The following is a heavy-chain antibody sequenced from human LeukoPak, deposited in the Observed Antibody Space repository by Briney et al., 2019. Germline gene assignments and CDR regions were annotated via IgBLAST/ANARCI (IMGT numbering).Heavy chain of an antibody. D-gene: IGHD3-22*01. V-gene: IGHV1-18*01. J-gene: IGHJ4*02. CDR2: ISAYNGNT. CDR1: GYTFTSYG. Sequence: ASVKVSCKASGYTFTSYGISWVRQAPGQGLEWMGWISAYNGNTNYAQKLQGRVTMTTDTSTSTACMELRSLRSDDTAVYYCARVASYDSSGYYWRYYFDYWGQGTLVTVSS. CDR3: ARVASYDSSGYYWRYYFDY.